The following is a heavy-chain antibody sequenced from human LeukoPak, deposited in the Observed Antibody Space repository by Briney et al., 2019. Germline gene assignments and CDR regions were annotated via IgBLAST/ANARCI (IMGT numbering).Heavy chain of an antibody. CDR1: GYSISSGYY. CDR2: IYHSGST. CDR3: ARGNWNDVVGYYFDY. J-gene: IGHJ4*02. V-gene: IGHV4-38-2*02. D-gene: IGHD1-1*01. Sequence: SETLSLTCTVSGYSISSGYYWGWIRQPPGKGLEWIGSIYHSGSTYYNPSLKSRVTIAVDTSKNQFSLKLSSVTAADTAVYYCARGNWNDVVGYYFDYWGQGTLVTVSS.